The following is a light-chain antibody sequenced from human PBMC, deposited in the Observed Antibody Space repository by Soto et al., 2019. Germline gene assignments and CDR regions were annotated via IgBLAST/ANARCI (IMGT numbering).Light chain of an antibody. CDR1: SSDGGGYNY. CDR3: CSYAGSYSWV. CDR2: DVN. V-gene: IGLV2-11*01. Sequence: QSALTQPRSVSGSPGQSVTISCTGTSSDGGGYNYVSWYQQHPGQAPKLIIYDVNKRPSGVPDRFSGSKSGDTAFRTISGLQLEFETDYYCCSYAGSYSWVFGGGTKLTVL. J-gene: IGLJ2*01.